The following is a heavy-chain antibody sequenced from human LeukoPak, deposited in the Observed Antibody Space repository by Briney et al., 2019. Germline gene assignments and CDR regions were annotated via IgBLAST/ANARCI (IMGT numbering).Heavy chain of an antibody. D-gene: IGHD3-22*01. CDR2: IYTSGST. CDR1: GGSISSYY. CDR3: ARFEPYYDSSGYYYHYYGMDV. J-gene: IGHJ6*02. Sequence: PSETLSLTCTVSGGSISSYYWSWIRQPAGKGLEWIGRIYTSGSTNYNPSLKSRVTISVDTSKNQFSLKLSSVTAADTAVYYCARFEPYYDSSGYYYHYYGMDVWGQGTTVTVSS. V-gene: IGHV4-4*07.